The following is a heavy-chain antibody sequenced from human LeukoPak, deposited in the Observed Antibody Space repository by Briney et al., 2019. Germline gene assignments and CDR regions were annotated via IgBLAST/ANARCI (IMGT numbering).Heavy chain of an antibody. CDR1: GGSFSGYY. Sequence: SETLSLTCAVYGGSFSGYYWSWIRQPPGKGLEWIGEINHSGSTNYNPSLKSRVTISVDTSKNQFSLKLSSVTAADTAVYYCARGATGYYYYMDVWGKGTTVTVSS. V-gene: IGHV4-34*01. CDR3: ARGATGYYYYMDV. J-gene: IGHJ6*03. CDR2: INHSGST. D-gene: IGHD1-26*01.